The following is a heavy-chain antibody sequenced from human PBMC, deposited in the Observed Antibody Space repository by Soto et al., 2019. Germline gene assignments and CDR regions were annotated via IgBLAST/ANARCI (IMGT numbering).Heavy chain of an antibody. CDR1: GGSISSYY. Sequence: SSETLSLTCTVSGGSISSYYWSWIRQPPGKGLEWIGYIYYSGSTNYNPSLKSRVTISVDTSKNQFSLKLSSVTAADTAVYYCARLGAQEIDPWGQGTQVTVSS. V-gene: IGHV4-59*08. J-gene: IGHJ5*02. CDR2: IYYSGST. CDR3: ARLGAQEIDP. D-gene: IGHD3-16*01.